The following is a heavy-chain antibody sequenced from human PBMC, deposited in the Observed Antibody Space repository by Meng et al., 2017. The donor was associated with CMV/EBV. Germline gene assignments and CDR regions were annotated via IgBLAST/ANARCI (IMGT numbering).Heavy chain of an antibody. V-gene: IGHV1-69*04. Sequence: KVSCKASGGTFSSYTISWVRQAPGQGLEWMGRIIPILGIANYAQKFRGRATITADKSTSTAYMELSSLRSEDTAVYYCARDRNWFDPWGQGTLVTVSS. CDR3: ARDRNWFDP. CDR1: GGTFSSYT. CDR2: IIPILGIA. J-gene: IGHJ5*02.